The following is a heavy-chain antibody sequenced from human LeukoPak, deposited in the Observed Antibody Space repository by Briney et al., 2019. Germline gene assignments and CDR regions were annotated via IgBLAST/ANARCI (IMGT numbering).Heavy chain of an antibody. CDR1: GGSITSSSYY. Sequence: SETLSLTCTVSGGSITSSSYYWGWIRQPPGKGLEWIGSVPYSGTTYYNPSLKSRVTISVDTSKNQFSLKLSSVTAADTAVYYCAGHADSSGFPRLLDYWGQGTLVTVSS. D-gene: IGHD3-22*01. V-gene: IGHV4-39*01. CDR2: VPYSGTT. J-gene: IGHJ4*02. CDR3: AGHADSSGFPRLLDY.